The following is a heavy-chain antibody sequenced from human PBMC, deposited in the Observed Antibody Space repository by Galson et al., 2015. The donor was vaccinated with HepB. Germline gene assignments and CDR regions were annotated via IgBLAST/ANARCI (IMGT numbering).Heavy chain of an antibody. D-gene: IGHD4-17*01. V-gene: IGHV1-18*04. CDR1: GYTFTSYG. CDR2: ISAYNGNT. J-gene: IGHJ6*02. Sequence: SVKVSCKASGYTFTSYGISWVRQAPGQGLEWMGWISAYNGNTNYAQKLQGRVTMTTDTSTSTAYMELRSLRSDDTAVYYCARERGYYGDDATYYYYGMDVWGQGTTVTVSS. CDR3: ARERGYYGDDATYYYYGMDV.